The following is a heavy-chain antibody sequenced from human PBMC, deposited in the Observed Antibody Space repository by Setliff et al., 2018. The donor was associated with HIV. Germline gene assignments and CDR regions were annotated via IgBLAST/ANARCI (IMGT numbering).Heavy chain of an antibody. CDR1: GFTFRSYA. V-gene: IGHV3-21*01. CDR3: ATKEPGTTYFQH. Sequence: AGGSLRLSCAASGFTFRSYAMSWVRQAPGKGLEWVSVISTTASHIYYADSVKGRFTISRDSAKNSLYLEMKSLRAEDTAVYYCATKEPGTTYFQHWGQGTLVTVSS. J-gene: IGHJ1*01. CDR2: ISTTASHI. D-gene: IGHD1-1*01.